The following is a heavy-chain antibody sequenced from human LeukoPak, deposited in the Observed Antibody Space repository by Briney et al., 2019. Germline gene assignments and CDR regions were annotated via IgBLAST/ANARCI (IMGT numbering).Heavy chain of an antibody. Sequence: SETLSLTCTVSGGSISSSSYYWGWIRQPPGKGLEWIGSIYYSGSTYYNPSLKSRVTISVDTSKNQFSLKLSSVTAADTAVYYCARHEPDCSSTSCQYYYYYMDVWGKGTTVTVSS. V-gene: IGHV4-39*01. CDR1: GGSISSSSYY. CDR2: IYYSGST. D-gene: IGHD2-2*01. CDR3: ARHEPDCSSTSCQYYYYYMDV. J-gene: IGHJ6*03.